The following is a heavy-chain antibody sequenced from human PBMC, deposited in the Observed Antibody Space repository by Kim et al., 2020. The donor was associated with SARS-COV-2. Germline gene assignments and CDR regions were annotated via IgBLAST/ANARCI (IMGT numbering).Heavy chain of an antibody. V-gene: IGHV5-51*01. Sequence: GESLKISCKVSGYIFTSYWIGWVRQTPGNGLEWMGIIWPDDSDTRYSPSFQGQVTISVDKFTSTAFLQWSSLKASDTAMYYFARPYSGSHYYFDNWGQGT. CDR1: GYIFTSYW. J-gene: IGHJ4*02. CDR2: IWPDDSDT. D-gene: IGHD1-26*01. CDR3: ARPYSGSHYYFDN.